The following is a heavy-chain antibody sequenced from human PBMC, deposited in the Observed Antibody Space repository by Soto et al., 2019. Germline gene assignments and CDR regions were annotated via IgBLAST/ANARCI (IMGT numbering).Heavy chain of an antibody. J-gene: IGHJ6*02. D-gene: IGHD4-4*01. CDR3: ARDSVTTFHYYYSMDV. Sequence: ASVKVSCKASGYTFTSYGISWVLQAPGQGLEWMGWISAYNGNTNYAQKLQGRVTMTTDTSTSTAYMELRSLRSDDTAVYYCARDSVTTFHYYYSMDVWGQGTTVTVSS. CDR1: GYTFTSYG. V-gene: IGHV1-18*04. CDR2: ISAYNGNT.